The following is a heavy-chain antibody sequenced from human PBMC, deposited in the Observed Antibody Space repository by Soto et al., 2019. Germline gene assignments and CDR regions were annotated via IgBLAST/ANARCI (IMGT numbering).Heavy chain of an antibody. D-gene: IGHD2-8*01. J-gene: IGHJ6*03. V-gene: IGHV1-69*04. CDR1: GGTFSSYT. Sequence: GASVKVSCKASGGTFSSYTISWVRQAPGQGLEWMGRIIPILGIANYAQKFQGRVTITADKSTSTAYMELSSLRSEDTAVYYCARESSQNIVMVYYYMDVWGKGTTVTVSS. CDR2: IIPILGIA. CDR3: ARESSQNIVMVYYYMDV.